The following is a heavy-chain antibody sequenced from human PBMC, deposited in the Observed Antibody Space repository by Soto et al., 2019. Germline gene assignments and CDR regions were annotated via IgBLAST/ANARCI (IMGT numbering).Heavy chain of an antibody. D-gene: IGHD5-18*01. CDR2: ISWNSGRI. Sequence: EMQLVESGGNLVQPGRSLRLSCAASGFTFDDYAMHWVRQAPGKGLEWVSGISWNSGRIGYADSVKGRFTISRDNAKNSLYLQMNSLRAEDTALYYCAKDIGPYNDGYYHYYGTDVWGHGTTVTVSS. CDR3: AKDIGPYNDGYYHYYGTDV. J-gene: IGHJ6*02. CDR1: GFTFDDYA. V-gene: IGHV3-9*01.